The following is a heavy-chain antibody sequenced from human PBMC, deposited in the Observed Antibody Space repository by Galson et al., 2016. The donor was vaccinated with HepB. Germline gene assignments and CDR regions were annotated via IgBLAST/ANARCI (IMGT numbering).Heavy chain of an antibody. Sequence: ETLSLTCTVSGGSISTYYWTWVRQPPGRGLEWIGNFYNGGSTKYNPSLESRVIISVDMSKNQFFLKLTSVTAADTAMSYCARDSSARPESIWGQGTLVTVSS. V-gene: IGHV4-59*01. CDR1: GGSISTYY. J-gene: IGHJ4*02. D-gene: IGHD2/OR15-2a*01. CDR3: ARDSSARPESI. CDR2: FYNGGST.